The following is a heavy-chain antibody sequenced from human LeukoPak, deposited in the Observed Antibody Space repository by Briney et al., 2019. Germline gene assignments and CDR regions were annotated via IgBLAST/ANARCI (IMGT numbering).Heavy chain of an antibody. CDR2: IWYDGSNK. J-gene: IGHJ4*02. CDR3: ARGTRYDSSGYYSQDLDY. CDR1: GFTFRTYG. D-gene: IGHD3-22*01. V-gene: IGHV3-33*01. Sequence: GRSLRLSCAASGFTFRTYGMHWVRQAPGKGLEWAAVIWYDGSNKYYADSVKGRFTISRDNSKNTLYLQMNSLRAEDTAVYYCARGTRYDSSGYYSQDLDYWGQGTLVTVSP.